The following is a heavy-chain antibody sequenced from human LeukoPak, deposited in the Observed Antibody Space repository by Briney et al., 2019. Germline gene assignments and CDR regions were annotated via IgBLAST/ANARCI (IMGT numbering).Heavy chain of an antibody. CDR3: ARSAVGTSCCTAVDY. D-gene: IGHD1-26*01. J-gene: IGHJ4*02. V-gene: IGHV3-23*01. CDR1: GFTFSTYA. CDR2: ISTSGDRT. Sequence: GGSLRLSCAASGFTFSTYAMTWVRQAPGKGLEWVSGISTSGDRTHYADSVKGRFTISRDNSKNTLYLQMNSLRAEDTAEYYCARSAVGTSCCTAVDYWGQGTLVTVSS.